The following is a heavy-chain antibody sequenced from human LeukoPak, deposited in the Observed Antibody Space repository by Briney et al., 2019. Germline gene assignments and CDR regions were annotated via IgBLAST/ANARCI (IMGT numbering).Heavy chain of an antibody. J-gene: IGHJ6*02. CDR2: INHSGST. CDR1: GFTFSSYA. D-gene: IGHD3-3*01. V-gene: IGHV4-34*01. CDR3: ARAPRAITIFGVAGHYYYYGMDV. Sequence: GSLRLSCAASGFTFSSYAMSWVRQAPGKGLEWIGEINHSGSTNYNPSLKSRVTISVDTSKNQFSLKLSSVTAADTAVYYCARAPRAITIFGVAGHYYYYGMDVWGQGTTVTVSS.